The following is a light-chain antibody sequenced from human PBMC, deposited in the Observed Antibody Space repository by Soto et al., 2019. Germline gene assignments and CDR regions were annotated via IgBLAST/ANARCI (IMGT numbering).Light chain of an antibody. Sequence: QSALTQPPSASGSPGQSVTISCTGTSSDIGGHNSVSWYQQHPGKAPKLMIYEVNKRPLGVPERFSGSKSGNTASLTVSGLQADDEADYYCSSSAGTNSFVLFGGGTKLTVL. CDR1: SSDIGGHNS. J-gene: IGLJ3*02. CDR3: SSSAGTNSFVL. V-gene: IGLV2-8*01. CDR2: EVN.